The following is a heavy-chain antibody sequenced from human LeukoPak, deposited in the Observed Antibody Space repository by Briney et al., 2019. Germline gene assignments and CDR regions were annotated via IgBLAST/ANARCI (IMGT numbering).Heavy chain of an antibody. CDR1: GGSFSGYY. CDR2: INYSGST. D-gene: IGHD3-10*01. CDR3: ARHGNYYGSGSYY. J-gene: IGHJ4*02. V-gene: IGHV4-34*01. Sequence: SETLSLTCAVYGGSFSGYYWSWIRQPPGKGLEWIGEINYSGSTNYNPSLKSRVTISVDTSKNQFSLKMSSVTAADTAVYYCARHGNYYGSGSYYWGQGTLVTVSS.